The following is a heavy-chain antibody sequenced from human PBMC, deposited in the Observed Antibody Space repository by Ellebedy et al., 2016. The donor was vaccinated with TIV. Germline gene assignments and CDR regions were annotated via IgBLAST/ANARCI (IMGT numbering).Heavy chain of an antibody. D-gene: IGHD1-26*01. Sequence: MPSETLSLTCSVSGGSFTSYFWGWIRQSPGKGLEWIGYIYARGTTSYNPSLEGRVTISSDPSTNQFSLTLNSVTAADTAVYYCTRQWGGNVNSWGQGTPVTVSS. J-gene: IGHJ4*02. CDR2: IYARGTT. V-gene: IGHV4-59*08. CDR1: GGSFTSYF. CDR3: TRQWGGNVNS.